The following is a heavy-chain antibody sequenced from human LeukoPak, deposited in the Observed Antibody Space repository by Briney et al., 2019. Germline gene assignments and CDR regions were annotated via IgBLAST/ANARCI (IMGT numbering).Heavy chain of an antibody. V-gene: IGHV4-30-2*01. CDR3: ARTDSSGPVD. Sequence: TLSLTCAVSGGSISSGGYSWSWIRQPPGKGLEWIGYIYHSGSTYYNPSLKSRVTISVDRSKNQFSLKLSSVTAADTAVYYCARTDSSGPVDWGQGTLVTVSS. J-gene: IGHJ4*02. CDR2: IYHSGST. CDR1: GGSISSGGYS. D-gene: IGHD3-22*01.